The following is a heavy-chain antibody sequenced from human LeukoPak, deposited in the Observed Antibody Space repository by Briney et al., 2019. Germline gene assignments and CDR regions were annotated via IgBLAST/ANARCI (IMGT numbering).Heavy chain of an antibody. V-gene: IGHV3-30*03. CDR3: ARGERDYYYMNV. J-gene: IGHJ6*03. CDR1: GFTFSDYY. Sequence: GGSLRLSCAASGFTFSDYYMHWVRQAPGKGLEWVAVISYDGSNKYYADSVKGRFTISRDNSKNTLYLQMNSLRAEDTAVYYCARGERDYYYMNVWGKGTTVTVSS. D-gene: IGHD1-1*01. CDR2: ISYDGSNK.